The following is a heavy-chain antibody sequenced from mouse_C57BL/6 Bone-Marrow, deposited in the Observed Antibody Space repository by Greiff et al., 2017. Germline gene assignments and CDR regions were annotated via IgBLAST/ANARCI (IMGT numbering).Heavy chain of an antibody. CDR2: IDPSDSYT. V-gene: IGHV1-50*01. J-gene: IGHJ4*01. Sequence: QVQLQQPGAELVKPGASVKLSCKASGYTFTSYWMQWVKQRPGQGLEWIGEIDPSDSYTNYNQKFKGKATLTVDTSSSTAYMQISSLTSEDSAVSYCARGGDGYDEGAMGCWGQGTSVTVSS. CDR1: GYTFTSYW. D-gene: IGHD2-2*01. CDR3: ARGGDGYDEGAMGC.